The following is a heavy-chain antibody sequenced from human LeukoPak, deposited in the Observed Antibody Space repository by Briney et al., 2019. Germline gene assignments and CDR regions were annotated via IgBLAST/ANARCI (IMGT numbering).Heavy chain of an antibody. Sequence: SETLSLTCAVYGGSFSGYYWSWIRQPPGKGLEWIGEINHSGSTNYNPSLKSRVTISVDTSKNQFSLKLSSVTAADTAVYYCARGRLRYYYDSSGYYRGYYFDYWGRGTLVTVSS. D-gene: IGHD3-22*01. CDR1: GGSFSGYY. CDR3: ARGRLRYYYDSSGYYRGYYFDY. J-gene: IGHJ4*02. CDR2: INHSGST. V-gene: IGHV4-34*01.